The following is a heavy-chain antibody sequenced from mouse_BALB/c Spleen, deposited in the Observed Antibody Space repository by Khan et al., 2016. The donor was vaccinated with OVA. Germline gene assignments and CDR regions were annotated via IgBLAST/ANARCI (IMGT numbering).Heavy chain of an antibody. CDR3: VRDGAYHRNDGWFAY. Sequence: QVQLKESGAELARPGASVKMSCKASGYTFTSYTIHWIKKRPGQGLEWIGYINPSNGYTNYNQKFKDKATLTTDKSSTTAYLQLSSLTSDDSAVYNFVRDGAYHRNDGWFAYWGQGTLVTVSA. CDR1: GYTFTSYT. D-gene: IGHD2-14*01. V-gene: IGHV1-4*01. J-gene: IGHJ3*01. CDR2: INPSNGYT.